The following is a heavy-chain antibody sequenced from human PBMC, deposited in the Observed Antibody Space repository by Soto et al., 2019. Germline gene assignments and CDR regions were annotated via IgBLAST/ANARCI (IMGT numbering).Heavy chain of an antibody. CDR2: ITTNGHT. Sequence: EVHLLESGGVLVQPGESLRLSCETSGFTFTNCVMTWVRQPPGKRLEWVSVITTNGHTDYADSVKGRFTIFRDNSKNTVYLQRNSLRAEDTAIYYCAKGLLNGRWYAADWGQGTLVTVSS. CDR1: GFTFTNCV. J-gene: IGHJ4*02. D-gene: IGHD6-13*01. CDR3: AKGLLNGRWYAAD. V-gene: IGHV3-23*01.